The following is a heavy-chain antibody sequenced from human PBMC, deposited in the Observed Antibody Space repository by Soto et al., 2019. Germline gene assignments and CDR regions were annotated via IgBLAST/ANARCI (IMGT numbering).Heavy chain of an antibody. V-gene: IGHV1-69*17. J-gene: IGHJ4*02. D-gene: IGHD1-26*01. CDR3: ARESLGAKEPHY. Sequence: QVHLVQSGAEVKRPGSSVNVSCEVSGDTFNSYLISWVRQAPGQGLEWMGGIIPIIGVTHLTQKFRGRVTIRANSSTSTQYMKLTNIGSEDTALYFCARESLGAKEPHYWSQITLVTVSS. CDR1: GDTFNSYL. CDR2: IIPIIGVT.